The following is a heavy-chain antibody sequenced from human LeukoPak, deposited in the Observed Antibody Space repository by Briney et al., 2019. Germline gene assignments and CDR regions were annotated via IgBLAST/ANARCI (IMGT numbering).Heavy chain of an antibody. Sequence: GGSLRLSCAASGFSFSSYWMSWVRQAPGKGLEWVANINQGGSEKYYVDSVKGRFTISRDNAKNSQYLQMNSLRAEDTAVYYCALSITGTIHYYFDYWGQGTLVTLSS. D-gene: IGHD1-7*01. J-gene: IGHJ4*02. CDR2: INQGGSEK. V-gene: IGHV3-7*03. CDR3: ALSITGTIHYYFDY. CDR1: GFSFSSYW.